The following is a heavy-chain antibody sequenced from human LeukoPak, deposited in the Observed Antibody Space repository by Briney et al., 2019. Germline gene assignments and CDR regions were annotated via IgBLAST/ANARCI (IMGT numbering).Heavy chain of an antibody. CDR2: VSNDGSNQ. CDR1: GFTFTYYA. D-gene: IGHD3-10*01. Sequence: PGRSLRLSCAASGFTFTYYAMHWVRQAPGKGLEWASVVSNDGSNQDYTDSVKGRFIISRDDSKSTVYLQMNSLRVDDTAMYYCARGPDPVVRGPRRAFDLWGQGTMVTVSS. J-gene: IGHJ3*01. CDR3: ARGPDPVVRGPRRAFDL. V-gene: IGHV3-30-3*01.